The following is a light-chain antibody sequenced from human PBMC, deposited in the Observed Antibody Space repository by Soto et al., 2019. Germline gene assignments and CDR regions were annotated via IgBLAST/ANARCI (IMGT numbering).Light chain of an antibody. CDR3: QHYNNGPPYT. J-gene: IGKJ2*01. CDR1: QSVNSD. Sequence: EIGMTQSPATLSLSSGERATLTCRDSQSVNSDLAWYQQKPGPAPRLLISDASTRAAGVPARFTGSGSETEFTLTISSLQSEDYAVYYCQHYNNGPPYTCSQGTKLDIK. V-gene: IGKV3-15*01. CDR2: DAS.